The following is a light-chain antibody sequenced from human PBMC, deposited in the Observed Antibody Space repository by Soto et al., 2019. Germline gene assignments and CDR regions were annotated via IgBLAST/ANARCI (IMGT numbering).Light chain of an antibody. CDR1: SSDIGGYGY. J-gene: IGLJ1*01. Sequence: QSALTQPRSVSGSPGQSVTISCTGTSSDIGGYGYVSWYQQNPGKAPKLMIYDVYNRPSGVPDRFSGSKSGNTASLTISGLQSDDEAEYYCAAWDDSVNGHYVFGGGTKVTVL. V-gene: IGLV2-11*01. CDR2: DVY. CDR3: AAWDDSVNGHYV.